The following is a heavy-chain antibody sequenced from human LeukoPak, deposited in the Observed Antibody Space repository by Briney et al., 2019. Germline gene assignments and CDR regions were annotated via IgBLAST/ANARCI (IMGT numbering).Heavy chain of an antibody. CDR3: ARESSGYYMGNWYFDL. Sequence: GGSLRLSCAASGFTFSDSYMTWIRQAPGKGLEWVSYISNSGSSIYYADSVKGRFTTSRDNAKSSLYLQMNSLRAEDTAVYYCARESSGYYMGNWYFDLWGRGTLVTVSS. D-gene: IGHD3-22*01. J-gene: IGHJ2*01. CDR2: ISNSGSSI. CDR1: GFTFSDSY. V-gene: IGHV3-11*04.